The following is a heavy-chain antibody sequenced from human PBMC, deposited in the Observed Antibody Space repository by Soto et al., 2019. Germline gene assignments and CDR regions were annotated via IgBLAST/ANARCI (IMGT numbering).Heavy chain of an antibody. CDR3: ARDSPPPRV. CDR2: ISAYNGNT. V-gene: IGHV1-18*01. Sequence: QVQLVQSGAEVKKPGASVKVSCKASGYTFTSYHITWVRQAPGQGLEWMGWISAYNGNTNYAEKLQGRVTMTTDTPTCIAYVELRSVGCEDAAVYYCARDSPPPRVWGQGSLVT. J-gene: IGHJ4*02. CDR1: GYTFTSYH.